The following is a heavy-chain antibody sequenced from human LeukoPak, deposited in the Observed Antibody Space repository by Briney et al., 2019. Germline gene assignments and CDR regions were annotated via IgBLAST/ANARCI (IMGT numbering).Heavy chain of an antibody. V-gene: IGHV4-34*01. D-gene: IGHD1-1*01. Sequence: PSETLSLTCAVYGGSFSGYYWSWIRQPPGKGLEWIGEINHSGSTNYNPSLKSRVTISVDTSKNQFSLKLSSVTAADTAVYYCARGSLEPDAFDIWGQGTMVTVSS. CDR1: GGSFSGYY. J-gene: IGHJ3*02. CDR2: INHSGST. CDR3: ARGSLEPDAFDI.